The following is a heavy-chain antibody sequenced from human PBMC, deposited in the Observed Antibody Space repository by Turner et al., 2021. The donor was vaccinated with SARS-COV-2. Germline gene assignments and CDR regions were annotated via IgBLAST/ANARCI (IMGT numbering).Heavy chain of an antibody. V-gene: IGHV4-39*01. Sequence: QLQLQESGPGLVKPSETLSLTCSVSGGSISSSSYYWGWIRQPPGKGPEWSGSVYYRGNTYYNPSLESRVTISVDTSNNQFSLKLNSVTAADTAVYYCARVKSTVTTYYYYDMDVWGKGTTVTVSS. CDR2: VYYRGNT. D-gene: IGHD4-4*01. J-gene: IGHJ6*03. CDR1: GGSISSSSYY. CDR3: ARVKSTVTTYYYYDMDV.